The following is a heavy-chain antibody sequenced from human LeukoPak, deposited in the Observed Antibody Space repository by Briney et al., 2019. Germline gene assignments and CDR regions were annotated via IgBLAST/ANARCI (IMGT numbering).Heavy chain of an antibody. CDR2: ITSDGSST. D-gene: IGHD6-6*01. CDR3: ARESFAARWD. Sequence: GGSLRLSCAASGFTFSSTWMNWVRQGPGKGLEWVSRITSDGSSTIYADSVKGRFTISRDNSKNTLYLQMNSLRAEDTAVYYCARESFAARWDWGQGTLVTVSS. CDR1: GFTFSSTW. V-gene: IGHV3-74*01. J-gene: IGHJ4*02.